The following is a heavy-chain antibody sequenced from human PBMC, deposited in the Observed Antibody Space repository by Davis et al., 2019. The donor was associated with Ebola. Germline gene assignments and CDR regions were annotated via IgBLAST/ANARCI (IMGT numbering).Heavy chain of an antibody. J-gene: IGHJ4*02. V-gene: IGHV3-73*01. CDR1: GFTFSGSA. D-gene: IGHD6-19*01. CDR3: TTPGIAVAGDY. CDR2: IRSKANSYAT. Sequence: PGGSLRLSCAASGFTFSGSAMHWVRQASGKGLEWVGRIRSKANSYATAYAASVKGRFTISRDDSKNTAYLQMNSLKTEDTAVHYCTTPGIAVAGDYWGQGTLVTVSS.